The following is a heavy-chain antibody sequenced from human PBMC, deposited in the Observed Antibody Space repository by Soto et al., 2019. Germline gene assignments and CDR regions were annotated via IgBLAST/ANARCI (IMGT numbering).Heavy chain of an antibody. J-gene: IGHJ6*02. CDR1: GYTFTSYA. CDR3: AREFMVRGVRPVGVPFQNYYYGMDV. Sequence: QVQLVQSGAEVKKPGASVKVSCKASGYTFTSYAMHWVRQAPGQRLEWMGWINAGNGNTKYSQKFQGRVTITRDTCASTAYVELSSLRSEDTAGYYCAREFMVRGVRPVGVPFQNYYYGMDVWGQGTTVTVSS. CDR2: INAGNGNT. V-gene: IGHV1-3*01. D-gene: IGHD3-10*01.